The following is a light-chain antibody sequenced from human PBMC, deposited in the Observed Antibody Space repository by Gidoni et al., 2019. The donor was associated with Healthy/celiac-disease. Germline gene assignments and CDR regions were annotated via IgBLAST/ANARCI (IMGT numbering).Light chain of an antibody. CDR2: AAS. V-gene: IGKV1-27*01. Sequence: DIQMTQSPSSLSASVGDRVTTTCRSSQGIMNYLAWYQQKPGKVPKLLIYAASTWQSGVPSRFSGSGSGTDFTLTISSLQAEDVAVYYCQKYNSAPFTFGPXTKVDIK. CDR3: QKYNSAPFT. CDR1: QGIMNY. J-gene: IGKJ3*01.